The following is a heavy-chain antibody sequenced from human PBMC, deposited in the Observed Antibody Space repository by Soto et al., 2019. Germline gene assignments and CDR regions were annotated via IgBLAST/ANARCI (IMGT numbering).Heavy chain of an antibody. CDR2: VKDGGHT. Sequence: QVQLQQWGAGLLKPSETLSLNCAVTGGSLSGYYWSWIRQPPGKGLEWIGEVKDGGHTNYSPSLRGRVTISPDTATDQFSLRLNAVTAAHTGVYYWARGQEGDVATHWDQGSLVTVSS. J-gene: IGHJ4*02. CDR3: ARGQEGDVATH. CDR1: GGSLSGYY. D-gene: IGHD5-12*01. V-gene: IGHV4-34*01.